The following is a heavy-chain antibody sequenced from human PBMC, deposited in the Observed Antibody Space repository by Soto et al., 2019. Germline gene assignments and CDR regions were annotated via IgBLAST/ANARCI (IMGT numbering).Heavy chain of an antibody. CDR2: ISGSGGST. D-gene: IGHD2-2*01. CDR3: AKEVYCSSTSCYYYMDV. V-gene: IGHV3-23*01. Sequence: EVQLLESGGGLVQPGGSLRLSCAASGFTFSSYAMNWVRQAPGKGLEWVSAISGSGGSTYYAHSVKGRFTISRDNSKNTLYLQMNSLRAEDTAVYYCAKEVYCSSTSCYYYMDVWGKGTTVTVSS. J-gene: IGHJ6*03. CDR1: GFTFSSYA.